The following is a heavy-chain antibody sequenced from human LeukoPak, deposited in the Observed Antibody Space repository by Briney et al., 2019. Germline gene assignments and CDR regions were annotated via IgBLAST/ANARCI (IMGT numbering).Heavy chain of an antibody. J-gene: IGHJ4*02. CDR3: AREEGYYDSSGYYYQKWVLDY. D-gene: IGHD3-22*01. CDR1: GGSISSYY. V-gene: IGHV4-59*12. Sequence: SETLSLTCTVSGGSISSYYWSWIRQPPGKGLEWIGDVYFSGDTKYNPSLQSRATISLDTSQNQFSLKLSSVTAADTAVYYCAREEGYYDSSGYYYQKWVLDYWGQGTLVTVSS. CDR2: VYFSGDT.